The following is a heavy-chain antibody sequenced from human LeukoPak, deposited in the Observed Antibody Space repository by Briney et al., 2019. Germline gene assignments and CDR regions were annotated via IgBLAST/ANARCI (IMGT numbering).Heavy chain of an antibody. CDR3: ARDQWIAGSMLGGFDY. CDR1: GFTFSTYA. CDR2: ISTDGTNT. J-gene: IGHJ4*02. V-gene: IGHV3-74*01. Sequence: GGSLRLSCAASGFTFSTYAVSWVRQVPGKGLVWVSAISTDGTNTRYAESVKGRFTISRDNAKNTLYLQMDNLRVEDTALYYCARDQWIAGSMLGGFDYWGQGTLATASS. D-gene: IGHD3-10*02.